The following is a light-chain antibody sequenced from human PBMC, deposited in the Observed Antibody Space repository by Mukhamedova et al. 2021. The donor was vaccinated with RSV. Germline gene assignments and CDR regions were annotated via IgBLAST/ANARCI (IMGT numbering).Light chain of an antibody. Sequence: GQSPQLLIYLGSHRASGVPDRFLGIGSGTDFTLKISRVEAEDLGVYYCVQTLQTPFTFGPGTKVDLK. J-gene: IGKJ3*01. CDR2: LGS. CDR3: VQTLQTPFT. V-gene: IGKV2-28*01.